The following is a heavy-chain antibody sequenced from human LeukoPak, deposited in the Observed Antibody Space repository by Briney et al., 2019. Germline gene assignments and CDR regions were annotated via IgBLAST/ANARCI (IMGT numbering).Heavy chain of an antibody. V-gene: IGHV3-33*06. J-gene: IGHJ4*02. CDR2: ISSDGSPK. CDR1: GFTFSNYV. Sequence: PGVSLRLSCAASGFTFSNYVMHWVRQGPGMGLEWVAIISSDGSPKSYADSVKGRFSISRDNSRNILYLEMNSLRAEDTAVYYCAKDQLSRGWSYFDYWGQGTLVTVSS. D-gene: IGHD6-19*01. CDR3: AKDQLSRGWSYFDY.